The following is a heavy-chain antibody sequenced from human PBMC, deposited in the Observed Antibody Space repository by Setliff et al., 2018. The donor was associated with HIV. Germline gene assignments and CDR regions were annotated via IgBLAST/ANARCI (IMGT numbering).Heavy chain of an antibody. V-gene: IGHV4-34*01. D-gene: IGHD3-10*01. Sequence: SETLSLTCTVSGGSISHSHWSWIRQPPGKGLEWIGEINHSGSTNYNPSLKSRVTISVDKSKNQFSLKLSSVTAADTAVYYCARDLAWPGYFDYWGQGTLVTVSS. J-gene: IGHJ4*02. CDR3: ARDLAWPGYFDY. CDR2: INHSGST. CDR1: GGSISHSH.